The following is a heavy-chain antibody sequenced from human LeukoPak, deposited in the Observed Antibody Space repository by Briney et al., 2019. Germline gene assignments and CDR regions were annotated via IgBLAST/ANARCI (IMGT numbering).Heavy chain of an antibody. V-gene: IGHV4-34*01. J-gene: IGHJ4*02. D-gene: IGHD2-2*02. CDR3: ARGTVDIVVVPAAIVTSGVFDY. CDR1: GGSFSGYY. CDR2: INHSGST. Sequence: PSETLSLTCAVYGGSFSGYYWSWIRQPPGKGLEWIGEINHSGSTNYNPSLKSRVTISVDTSQNQFSLKLSSATAADTAVYYCARGTVDIVVVPAAIVTSGVFDYWGQGTLVTVSS.